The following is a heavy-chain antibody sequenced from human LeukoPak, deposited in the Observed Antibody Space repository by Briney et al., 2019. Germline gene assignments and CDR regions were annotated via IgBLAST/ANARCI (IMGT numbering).Heavy chain of an antibody. CDR3: AKGGVLRYFDWLLYIY. Sequence: PGGSLRLSFAASGFTFSPYGMHWVRQAPGKGLEWVSAISGSGGSTYYADSVKGRFTISRDNSKNTLYLQMNSLRAEDTAVYYCAKGGVLRYFDWLLYIYWGQGTLVTVSS. CDR2: ISGSGGST. J-gene: IGHJ4*02. D-gene: IGHD3-9*01. V-gene: IGHV3-23*01. CDR1: GFTFSPYG.